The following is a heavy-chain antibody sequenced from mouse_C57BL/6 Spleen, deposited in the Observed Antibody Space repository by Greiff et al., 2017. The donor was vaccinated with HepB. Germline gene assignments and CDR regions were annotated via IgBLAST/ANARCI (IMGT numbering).Heavy chain of an antibody. V-gene: IGHV2-2*01. CDR2: IWSGGST. Sequence: VKLMESGPGLVQPSQSLSITCTVSGFSLTSYGVHWVRQSPGKGLEWLGVIWSGGSTDYNAAFISRLSISKDNSKSQVFFKMNSLQADDTAIYYCARKKDSSGPHYYAMDYWGQGTSVTVSS. D-gene: IGHD3-2*02. CDR3: ARKKDSSGPHYYAMDY. CDR1: GFSLTSYG. J-gene: IGHJ4*01.